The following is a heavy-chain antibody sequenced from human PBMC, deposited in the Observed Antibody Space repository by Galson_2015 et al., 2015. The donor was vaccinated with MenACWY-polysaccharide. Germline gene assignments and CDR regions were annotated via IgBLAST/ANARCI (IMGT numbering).Heavy chain of an antibody. CDR1: GFTFSSYW. Sequence: SLRLSCAVSGFTFSSYWMHWVRHVPGKGLVWVSRINSTASRADYADSVKGRFTISRDNSKNTVYLQMNSLRAEDTALYYCAKDTLHAAGTANDWGQGTLVTVSS. J-gene: IGHJ4*02. CDR2: INSTASRA. V-gene: IGHV3-74*01. D-gene: IGHD6-13*01. CDR3: AKDTLHAAGTAND.